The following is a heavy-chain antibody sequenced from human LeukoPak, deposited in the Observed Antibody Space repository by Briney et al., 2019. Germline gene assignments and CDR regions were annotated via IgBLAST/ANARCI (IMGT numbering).Heavy chain of an antibody. CDR3: ARVGATILDWFDP. Sequence: ASVKVSCKASGYTFTSYDINWVRQATGQGLEWMGWMNPNSGSTGYAQKFQGRATMTRNTSISTAYMELSSLRSEDTAVYYCARVGATILDWFDPWGQGTLVTVSS. V-gene: IGHV1-8*01. CDR1: GYTFTSYD. J-gene: IGHJ5*02. D-gene: IGHD1-26*01. CDR2: MNPNSGST.